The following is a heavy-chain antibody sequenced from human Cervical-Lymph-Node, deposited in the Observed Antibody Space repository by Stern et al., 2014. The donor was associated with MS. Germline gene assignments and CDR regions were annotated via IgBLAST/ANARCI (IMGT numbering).Heavy chain of an antibody. V-gene: IGHV1-69*12. J-gene: IGHJ6*02. CDR3: ASPLTATSVPFGYYGMDV. D-gene: IGHD4-17*01. Sequence: VQLVQSGAEVKKPGSSVKVSCKASGGTFSNYATSWVRQAPGQGLEWLGGIVPLFGQPNYAQKFQGRVTITADESTSTAYMDLSSLRSEDTAVYYCASPLTATSVPFGYYGMDVWGQGTTVTVS. CDR1: GGTFSNYA. CDR2: IVPLFGQP.